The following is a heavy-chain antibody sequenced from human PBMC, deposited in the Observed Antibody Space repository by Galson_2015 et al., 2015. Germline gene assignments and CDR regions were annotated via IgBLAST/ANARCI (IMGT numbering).Heavy chain of an antibody. J-gene: IGHJ4*02. D-gene: IGHD1-7*01. V-gene: IGHV1-69*13. CDR1: GGTFSSYA. Sequence: SVKVSCKAPGGTFSSYAISWVRQAPGQGLEWMGGIIPIFGTANYAQKFQGRVTITADESTSTAYMELSSLRSEDTAVYYCARGQTNTLLELLLYWGQGTLVTVSS. CDR3: ARGQTNTLLELLLY. CDR2: IIPIFGTA.